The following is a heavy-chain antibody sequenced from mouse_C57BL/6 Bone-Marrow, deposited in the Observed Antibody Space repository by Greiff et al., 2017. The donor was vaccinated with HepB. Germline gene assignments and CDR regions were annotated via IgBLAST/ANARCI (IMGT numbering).Heavy chain of an antibody. D-gene: IGHD2-4*01. V-gene: IGHV5-16*01. CDR2: INYDGSST. CDR3: ARYDYDEGVGYYFDY. Sequence: EVKLMESEGGLVQPGSSMKLSCTASGFTFSDYYMAWVRQVPEKGLEWVANINYDGSSTYYLDSLKSRFIISRDNAKNILYLQMSSLKSEDTATYYCARYDYDEGVGYYFDYWGQGTTLTVSS. CDR1: GFTFSDYY. J-gene: IGHJ2*01.